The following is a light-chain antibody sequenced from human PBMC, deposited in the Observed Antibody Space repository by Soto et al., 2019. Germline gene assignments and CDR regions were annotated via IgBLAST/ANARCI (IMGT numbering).Light chain of an antibody. CDR2: YDS. CDR1: NIGSKS. Sequence: SYELTQPPSVSVAPGKTARITCGGNNIGSKSVHWYQQKPGQAPVLVIYYDSDRPSGIPERFSGSNSGNTATLTIRRVEAGDEADYYCQVWDSSSDQYVVFGGGTQLTVL. J-gene: IGLJ2*01. V-gene: IGLV3-21*04. CDR3: QVWDSSSDQYVV.